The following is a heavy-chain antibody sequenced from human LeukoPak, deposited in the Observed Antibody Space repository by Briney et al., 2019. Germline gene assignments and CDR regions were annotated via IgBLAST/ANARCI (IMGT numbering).Heavy chain of an antibody. Sequence: SVKVSCKASGGTFSSYAISWVRQAPGQGLEWVGGIIPIFGTANYAQKFQGRVTITADESTSTAYMELSSLRSEDTAVYYCARDGTSYYDSSGQSPFDYWGQGTLVTVSS. D-gene: IGHD3-22*01. J-gene: IGHJ4*02. V-gene: IGHV1-69*13. CDR3: ARDGTSYYDSSGQSPFDY. CDR2: IIPIFGTA. CDR1: GGTFSSYA.